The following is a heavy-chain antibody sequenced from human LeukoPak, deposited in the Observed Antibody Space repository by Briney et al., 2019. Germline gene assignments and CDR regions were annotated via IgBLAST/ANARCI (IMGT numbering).Heavy chain of an antibody. CDR2: ISPGGGTT. Sequence: GGSLRLSCAASGFTFSNAWMSWVRQSPARGLEWVASISPGGGTTYYADYVKGRFTISRDNSWNTLYLQMSSLRAEDTAVYYCAKDQVISGSEASDIWGQGTMVTVSS. CDR3: AKDQVISGSEASDI. V-gene: IGHV3-23*01. D-gene: IGHD2-21*01. CDR1: GFTFSNAW. J-gene: IGHJ3*02.